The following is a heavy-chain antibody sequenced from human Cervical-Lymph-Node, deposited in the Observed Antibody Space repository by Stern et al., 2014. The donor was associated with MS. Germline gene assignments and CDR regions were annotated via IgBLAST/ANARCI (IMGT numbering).Heavy chain of an antibody. CDR1: GGSISSSTYY. CDR2: IFYSGSG. V-gene: IGHV4-39*01. D-gene: IGHD6-13*01. CDR3: ARQSWSSWANDY. Sequence: QVQLVQSGPGLLKPSETLSLTCTVSGGSISSSTYYWDWIRQPPGKGLEXIGSIFYSGSGYYNPPLKSRVTIPVDTPKTQVSMKLPSVTAADTALYYCARQSWSSWANDYWGQGTLVTVSS. J-gene: IGHJ4*02.